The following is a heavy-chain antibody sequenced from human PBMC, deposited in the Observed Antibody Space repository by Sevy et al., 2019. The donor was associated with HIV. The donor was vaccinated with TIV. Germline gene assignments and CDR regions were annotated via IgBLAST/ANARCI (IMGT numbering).Heavy chain of an antibody. Sequence: SETLSLTCTVSGGSISSYYWSWIRHPPGKGLEWIGYIYYSGSTNYNPSLKSRVTISVDTSKNQFSLKLSSVTAADTAVYYCAREAPLDYYDSSGYFDYWGQGTLVTVSS. D-gene: IGHD3-22*01. CDR1: GGSISSYY. CDR2: IYYSGST. CDR3: AREAPLDYYDSSGYFDY. J-gene: IGHJ4*02. V-gene: IGHV4-59*01.